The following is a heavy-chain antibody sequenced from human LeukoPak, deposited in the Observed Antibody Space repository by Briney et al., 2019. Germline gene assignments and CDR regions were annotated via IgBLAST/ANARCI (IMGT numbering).Heavy chain of an antibody. CDR2: ISAYNGNT. CDR1: GYTFTSYG. J-gene: IGHJ4*02. Sequence: ASVKVSCTASGYTFTSYGISWVRQAPGQGLEWMGWISAYNGNTNYAQKLQGRVTMTIDTSTSTAYMELRSLRSDDTAVYYCARIRAYSSGYYAFDYWGQGTLVTVSS. V-gene: IGHV1-18*01. CDR3: ARIRAYSSGYYAFDY. D-gene: IGHD3-22*01.